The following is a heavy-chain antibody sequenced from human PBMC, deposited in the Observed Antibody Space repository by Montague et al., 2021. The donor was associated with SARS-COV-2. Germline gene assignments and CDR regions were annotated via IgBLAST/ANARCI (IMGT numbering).Heavy chain of an antibody. Sequence: SETLSLTCTVSGGSISGSLYYWGWIRQAPGKGLEWIGSIYYSGSTYYNPSLKSRVTISVDTSKNQFSLKLSSVTAADTAVYYCARDPSRQPLLYPIGDYYYGMDVWGQGTTVTVSS. CDR1: GGSISGSLYY. V-gene: IGHV4-39*07. D-gene: IGHD2-2*02. J-gene: IGHJ6*02. CDR2: IYYSGST. CDR3: ARDPSRQPLLYPIGDYYYGMDV.